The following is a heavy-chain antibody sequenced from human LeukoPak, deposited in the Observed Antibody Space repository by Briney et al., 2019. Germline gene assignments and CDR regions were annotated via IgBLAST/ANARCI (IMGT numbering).Heavy chain of an antibody. CDR3: ARGIAAAGLTFDY. Sequence: GGSLRLSCAASGFTVSSNYMSWVRQAPGKGLEWVSVIYSGGSTYYADSVKGRFTISRDNSQNTLYPQMNSLRAEDTAVYYCARGIAAAGLTFDYWGQGTLVTVSS. V-gene: IGHV3-53*01. CDR1: GFTVSSNY. D-gene: IGHD6-13*01. CDR2: IYSGGST. J-gene: IGHJ4*02.